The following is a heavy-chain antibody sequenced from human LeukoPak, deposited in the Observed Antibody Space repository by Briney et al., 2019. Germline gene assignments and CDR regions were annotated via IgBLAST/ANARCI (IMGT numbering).Heavy chain of an antibody. CDR3: ARLSPHRELVPVNYYMDV. J-gene: IGHJ6*03. Sequence: SETLSLTCAVYGGAFSGYYWSWIRQPPGKGLGWIGEINHSGSTNYNPSLKSRVTISVDTSKNQFSLKVSSVTAADTAVYYCARLSPHRELVPVNYYMDVWGKGTTVTVSS. V-gene: IGHV4-34*01. D-gene: IGHD6-6*01. CDR1: GGAFSGYY. CDR2: INHSGST.